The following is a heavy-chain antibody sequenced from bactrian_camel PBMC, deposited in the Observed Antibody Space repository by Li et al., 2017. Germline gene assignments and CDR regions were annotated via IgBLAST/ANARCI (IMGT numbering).Heavy chain of an antibody. Sequence: HVQLVESGGGSVQAGGSLRLSCAGSGYTYSGYCMGWFRQAPGKERDWVAGIDNDGRTAYADSVKGRFTVSQDNAKNTLYLQMSSLKPEDTAMYYCAADYGCLTAIHNLDAAPMRYWGQGTQVTVS. CDR3: AADYGCLTAIHNLDAAPMRY. D-gene: IGHD1*01. J-gene: IGHJ4*01. CDR1: GYTYSGYC. CDR2: IDNDGRT. V-gene: IGHV3S55*01.